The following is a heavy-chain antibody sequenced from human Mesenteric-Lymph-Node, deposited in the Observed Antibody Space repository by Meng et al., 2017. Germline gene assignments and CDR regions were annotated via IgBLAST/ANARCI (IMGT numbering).Heavy chain of an antibody. D-gene: IGHD2-21*02. CDR1: GGSFSDYF. Sequence: QVQLPQWGAGLLKPSETLSLTCAVYGGSFSDYFWTWIRQPPGKGLEWIGEINHSGSTNYNPSLKSRVTISVDTSKNQFSLKLTSVTATDTAVYYCARVAFCGGDCYFLAPWGQGTLVTVSS. J-gene: IGHJ5*02. V-gene: IGHV4-34*01. CDR3: ARVAFCGGDCYFLAP. CDR2: INHSGST.